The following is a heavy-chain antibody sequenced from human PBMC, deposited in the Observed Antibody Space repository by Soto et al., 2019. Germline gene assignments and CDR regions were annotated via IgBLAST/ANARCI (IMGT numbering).Heavy chain of an antibody. CDR2: IIPIFGTA. J-gene: IGHJ5*02. D-gene: IGHD2-8*01. CDR1: GGTFSSYA. CDR3: ARGDIVLMSLLDP. V-gene: IGHV1-69*13. Sequence: SVMVSCKASGGTFSSYAISWVRQAPGQGLEWMGGIIPIFGTANYAHKFQGRGTITAAEYTSTAYMEQSSLRSEDTAVDYWARGDIVLMSLLDPWGQGTLVTVSS.